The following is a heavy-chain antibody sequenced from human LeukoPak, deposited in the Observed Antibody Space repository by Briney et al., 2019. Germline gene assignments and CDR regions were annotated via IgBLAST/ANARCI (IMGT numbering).Heavy chain of an antibody. CDR2: INPSGGST. D-gene: IGHD1/OR15-1a*01. Sequence: ASVKVSCKASGYTFTSYYMHWMRQAPGQGLEWMGIINPSGGSTSYAQKFQGRVTMTRDTSTSTVYMELSSLRSEDTAVYYCARDRNSNYPDYWGQGTLVTVSS. CDR1: GYTFTSYY. J-gene: IGHJ4*02. CDR3: ARDRNSNYPDY. V-gene: IGHV1-46*01.